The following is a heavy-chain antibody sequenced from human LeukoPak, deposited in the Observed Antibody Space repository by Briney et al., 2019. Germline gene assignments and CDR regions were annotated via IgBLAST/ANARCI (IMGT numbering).Heavy chain of an antibody. D-gene: IGHD3-22*01. CDR3: GSGVIFYDSSGRNY. Sequence: PGGSLRLSCAASGFTFSSYEMNWVRQAPGKGLEWVSSISSSGNTIYYADSVKGRFTVSRDSAKNSVYLQMSSLRAEDTAVYYCGSGVIFYDSSGRNYWGQGTLVTVSS. CDR1: GFTFSSYE. V-gene: IGHV3-48*03. CDR2: ISSSGNTI. J-gene: IGHJ4*02.